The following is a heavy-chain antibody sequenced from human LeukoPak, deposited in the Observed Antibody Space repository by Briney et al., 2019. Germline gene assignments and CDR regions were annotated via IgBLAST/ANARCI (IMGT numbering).Heavy chain of an antibody. Sequence: GGSLRLSCAASGFTFSSYAMHWVRQAPGKGLEWVAVISYDGSNKYYADSVRGRFTISRDNSKNTLYLEMSCLRAEDTAIYYCAKDLITPRRVGSSEKLDYWGQGTLVTVSS. J-gene: IGHJ4*02. V-gene: IGHV3-30-3*02. CDR3: AKDLITPRRVGSSEKLDY. D-gene: IGHD1-26*01. CDR1: GFTFSSYA. CDR2: ISYDGSNK.